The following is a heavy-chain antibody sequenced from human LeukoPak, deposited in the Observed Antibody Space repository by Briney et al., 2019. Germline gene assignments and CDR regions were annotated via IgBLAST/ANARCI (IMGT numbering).Heavy chain of an antibody. D-gene: IGHD6-13*01. V-gene: IGHV3-23*01. J-gene: IGHJ3*02. CDR3: AKDGSGIAAAGIDAFDI. CDR1: GFTFSSYA. Sequence: GGSLRLSCAASGFTFSSYAMSWVRQAPGKGLEWVSAISGSGGSTYYADSVKGRFTISRDNSKNTLYLQMNSLRAEDTAVYYCAKDGSGIAAAGIDAFDIWGQGTMVTVSS. CDR2: ISGSGGST.